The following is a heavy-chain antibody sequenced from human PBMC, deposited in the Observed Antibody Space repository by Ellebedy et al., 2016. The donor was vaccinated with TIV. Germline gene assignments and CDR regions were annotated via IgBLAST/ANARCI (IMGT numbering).Heavy chain of an antibody. CDR3: ARDNYDILTGSQNWFDP. Sequence: GSLRLSCTVSGGYITSNYWSWIRQPPGKGLEWIGYVYYSGSTNYNPSLKSRVTISVDTSKNQFSLKLRSVTAADTAVYYCARDNYDILTGSQNWFDPWGQGTLVTVSS. V-gene: IGHV4-59*01. CDR1: GGYITSNY. CDR2: VYYSGST. J-gene: IGHJ5*02. D-gene: IGHD3-9*01.